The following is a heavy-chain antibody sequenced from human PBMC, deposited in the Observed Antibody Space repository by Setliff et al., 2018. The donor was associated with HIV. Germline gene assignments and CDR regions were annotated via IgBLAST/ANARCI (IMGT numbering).Heavy chain of an antibody. V-gene: IGHV4-30-4*08. Sequence: TLSLTCTVSGGSISSGDYYWTWIRQPPGKGLEWIGYIYNSGSTYYEPSLRGRVTISIDRSKNQFSLKLNSVTAADTAVYYCAREANASGSLTAYWYFDLWGRGTLVTVSS. J-gene: IGHJ2*01. D-gene: IGHD3-10*01. CDR1: GGSISSGDYY. CDR2: IYNSGST. CDR3: AREANASGSLTAYWYFDL.